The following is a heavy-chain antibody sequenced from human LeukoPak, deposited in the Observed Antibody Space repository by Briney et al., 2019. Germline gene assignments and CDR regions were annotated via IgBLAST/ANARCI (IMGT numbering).Heavy chain of an antibody. D-gene: IGHD5-18*01. CDR1: GFTFSSYA. CDR3: AKDRYSYGYSWFDP. CDR2: ISSSGGST. J-gene: IGHJ5*02. Sequence: GGSLRLSCAASGFTFSSYAMNWVRHTPRKGLEWVSAISSSGGSTYYADSVKGRFTIPRDNSNDTLWLQMNRLRAEDTAVYYCAKDRYSYGYSWFDPWGQGTLVTVSS. V-gene: IGHV3-23*01.